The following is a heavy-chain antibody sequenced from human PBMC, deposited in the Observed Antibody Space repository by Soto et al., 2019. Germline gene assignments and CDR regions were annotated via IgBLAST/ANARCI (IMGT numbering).Heavy chain of an antibody. Sequence: QVQLVQSGAEVKKPGSSVKISCKASGSTFSSYPISWVRQAPGQGLEWMGRIIPILDIANYAQKFQGRGTITADKSTSTAYMELSSLRSEDTAVYYCARDTYYYDSSGRRGISSWGQGTLVTVSS. CDR2: IIPILDIA. J-gene: IGHJ5*02. CDR1: GSTFSSYP. D-gene: IGHD3-22*01. CDR3: ARDTYYYDSSGRRGISS. V-gene: IGHV1-69*04.